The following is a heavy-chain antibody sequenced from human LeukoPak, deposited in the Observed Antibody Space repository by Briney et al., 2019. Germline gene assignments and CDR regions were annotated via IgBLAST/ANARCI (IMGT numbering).Heavy chain of an antibody. CDR1: GYTFTGYY. CDR3: AREPAVAGIAFDP. CDR2: INPNSGGT. V-gene: IGHV1-2*02. Sequence: GASVKLSCKASGYTFTGYYMHWVRQAPGQGLEGMGWINPNSGGTNYAQKFQGRVTMTRDTSISTAYMELSRLRSDDTAVYYCAREPAVAGIAFDPWGQGTLVTVSS. D-gene: IGHD6-19*01. J-gene: IGHJ5*02.